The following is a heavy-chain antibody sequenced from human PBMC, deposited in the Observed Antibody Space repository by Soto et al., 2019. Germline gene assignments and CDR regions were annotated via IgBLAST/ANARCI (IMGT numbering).Heavy chain of an antibody. CDR2: IIPIFGTA. D-gene: IGHD3-22*01. V-gene: IGHV1-69*12. CDR1: GGTFSSYA. CDR3: ARANGYYDSSGYTPYYYGMDV. Sequence: QVQLVQSGAEVKKPGSSVKVSCKASGGTFSSYAISWVRQAPGQGLEWMGGIIPIFGTANYAQKCQGRVTITAAESTSTAYMELSSLRSEDTAVYYCARANGYYDSSGYTPYYYGMDVWGQGTTVTVSS. J-gene: IGHJ6*02.